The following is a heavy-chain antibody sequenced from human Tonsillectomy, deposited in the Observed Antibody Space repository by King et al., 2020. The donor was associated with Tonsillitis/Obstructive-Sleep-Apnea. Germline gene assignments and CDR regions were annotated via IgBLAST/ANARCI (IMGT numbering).Heavy chain of an antibody. V-gene: IGHV4-59*01. J-gene: IGHJ6*02. CDR3: ARDYXXGVXXX. D-gene: IGHD4-17*01. CDR1: GGSISSYX. CDR2: IYYSGST. Sequence: VQLQESGPGLVKPSETLSLTCTVSGGSISSYXWSWIRQPPGKGLEWIGYIYYSGSTKYNPSLKSRVTISVDTSKNQFSLKLTSVTAADTAVYYCARDYXXGVXXXWGXXXTVTVS.